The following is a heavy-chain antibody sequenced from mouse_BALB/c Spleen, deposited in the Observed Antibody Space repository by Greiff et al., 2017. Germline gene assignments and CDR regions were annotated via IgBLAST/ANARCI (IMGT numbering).Heavy chain of an antibody. CDR3: ARVCVDWYFDV. CDR1: GFTFSSFG. CDR2: ISSGSSTI. V-gene: IGHV5-17*02. Sequence: EVQLVESGGGLVQPGGSRKLSCAASGFTFSSFGMHWVRQAPEKGLEWVAYISSGSSTIYYADTVKGRFTISRDNPKNTLFLQMTSLRSEDTAMYYCARVCVDWYFDVWGAGTTGTVSS. J-gene: IGHJ1*01.